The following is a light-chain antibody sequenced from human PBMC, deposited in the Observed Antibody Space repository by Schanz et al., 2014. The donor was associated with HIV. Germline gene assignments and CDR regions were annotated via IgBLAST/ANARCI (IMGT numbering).Light chain of an antibody. Sequence: DIQMTQSPSTLSASVGDRVTITCRASQSIGNSLAWFQLKPGRAPKLLIYSASRLQTGVPSTFSGTGSGTEFTLTITSLQPDDFATYYCQQCVTYPYTFGQGTKLEIK. CDR3: QQCVTYPYT. CDR1: QSIGNS. CDR2: SAS. V-gene: IGKV1-5*03. J-gene: IGKJ2*01.